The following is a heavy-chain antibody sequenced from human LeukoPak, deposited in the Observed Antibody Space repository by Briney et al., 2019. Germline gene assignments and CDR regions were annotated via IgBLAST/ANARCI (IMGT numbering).Heavy chain of an antibody. CDR3: ACTVGDGSNPDY. CDR1: GGTFSSYA. D-gene: IGHD1-26*01. CDR2: IIPILGIA. J-gene: IGHJ4*02. Sequence: SVKVSCKASGGTFSSYAISWVPQAPGQGLEWMGRIIPILGIANYAQKFQGRVTITADKSTSTAYMELSSLRSEDTAVYYCACTVGDGSNPDYWGQGTLVTVSS. V-gene: IGHV1-69*04.